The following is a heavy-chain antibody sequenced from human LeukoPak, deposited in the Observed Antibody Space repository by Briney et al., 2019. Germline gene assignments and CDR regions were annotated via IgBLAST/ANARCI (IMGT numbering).Heavy chain of an antibody. CDR1: GGSISSGDYY. Sequence: SQTLSLTCTVSGGSISSGDYYWSWIRQPPGKGLEWIGYIYYSGSTNYNPSLKSRVTISVDTSKNQFSLKLSSVTAADTAVYYCARVFWSGSMYYFDYWGQGTLVTVSS. J-gene: IGHJ4*02. D-gene: IGHD3-3*01. V-gene: IGHV4-61*08. CDR3: ARVFWSGSMYYFDY. CDR2: IYYSGST.